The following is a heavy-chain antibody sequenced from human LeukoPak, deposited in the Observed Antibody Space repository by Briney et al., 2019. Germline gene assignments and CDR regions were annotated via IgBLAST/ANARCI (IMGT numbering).Heavy chain of an antibody. CDR2: ISGSTGST. V-gene: IGHV1-18*01. CDR3: ARVGRDCSSINCYWADWFDP. J-gene: IGHJ5*02. Sequence: ASVKVSCKASGYTFSTYGITWVREAPGQGAEWVGWISGSTGSTHYAQAVQGRVTMTTDTSTGTAYMELRSLRSDDTAVYYCARVGRDCSSINCYWADWFDPWGQGTLVIVSS. D-gene: IGHD2-2*01. CDR1: GYTFSTYG.